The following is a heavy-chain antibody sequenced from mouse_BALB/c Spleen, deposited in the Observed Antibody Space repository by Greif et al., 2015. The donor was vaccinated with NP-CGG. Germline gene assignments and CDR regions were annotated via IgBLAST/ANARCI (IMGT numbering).Heavy chain of an antibody. V-gene: IGHV1S56*01. J-gene: IGHJ4*01. D-gene: IGHD3-1*01. CDR1: GYTFTSYN. CDR2: IYPGDGST. CDR3: ARYSSGYSAMDY. Sequence: VQLKDSGPELVKPGALVKISCKASGYTFTSYNINWVKQRPGQGLEWIGWIYPGDGSTKYNEKFKGKATLTADKSSSTAYMQLSSLTSENSAVYFCARYSSGYSAMDYWGQGTSVTVSS.